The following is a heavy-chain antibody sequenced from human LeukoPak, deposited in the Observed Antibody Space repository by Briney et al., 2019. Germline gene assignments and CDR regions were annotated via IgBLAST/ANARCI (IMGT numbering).Heavy chain of an antibody. CDR1: GGSFSGYY. CDR3: AGIAAGFNWFDP. V-gene: IGHV4-34*01. D-gene: IGHD6-13*01. Sequence: SETLSLTCAAYGGSFSGYYWSWIRQPPGKGLEWIGKINHSGSTNYNPSLKSRVTISVDTSKNQFSLKLSSVTAADTAVYYCAGIAAGFNWFDPWGQGTLVTVSS. CDR2: INHSGST. J-gene: IGHJ5*02.